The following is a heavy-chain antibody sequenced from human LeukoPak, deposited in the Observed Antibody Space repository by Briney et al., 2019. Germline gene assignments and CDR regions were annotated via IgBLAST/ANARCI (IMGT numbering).Heavy chain of an antibody. J-gene: IGHJ4*02. CDR2: ISGSGGST. V-gene: IGHV3-23*01. CDR3: AKAPLLVTVTEDY. D-gene: IGHD4-17*01. CDR1: GFTFSSYA. Sequence: EGSLRLSCAASGFTFSSYAMSWVRQAPGKGLEWVSAISGSGGSTYYADSVKGRFTISRDNSKNTLYLQMNSLRAEDTAVYYCAKAPLLVTVTEDYWGQGTLVTVSS.